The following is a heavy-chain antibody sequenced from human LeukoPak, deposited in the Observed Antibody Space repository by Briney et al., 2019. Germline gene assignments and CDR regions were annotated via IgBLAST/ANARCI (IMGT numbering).Heavy chain of an antibody. J-gene: IGHJ6*02. CDR2: ISNSGGTT. D-gene: IGHD6-13*01. V-gene: IGHV3-23*01. CDR3: AKAIYSSSRMDV. CDR1: GFTFSSYA. Sequence: GGSLRLSCAASGFTFSSYAMSWVRQAPGKGLEWVSGISNSGGTTYYADSVKGRFTISRDNAKNMLYLQVNSLRAEDTAVYYCAKAIYSSSRMDVWGQGTTVTVSS.